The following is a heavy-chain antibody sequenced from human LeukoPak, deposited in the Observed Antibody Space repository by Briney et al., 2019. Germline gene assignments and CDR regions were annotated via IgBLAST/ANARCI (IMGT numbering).Heavy chain of an antibody. V-gene: IGHV3-23*01. CDR2: ISGSDAGT. J-gene: IGHJ4*02. Sequence: QPGGSLRLSRAASGFTFNNYAMSWVRQAPGKGLECVSAISGSDAGTYYAESVKGRFTISRDNSKNTLYLQMNSLRAEDAAVYYCAKAPLGRCTGVICYYFDYWGQGTLVTVSS. D-gene: IGHD2-15*01. CDR3: AKAPLGRCTGVICYYFDY. CDR1: GFTFNNYA.